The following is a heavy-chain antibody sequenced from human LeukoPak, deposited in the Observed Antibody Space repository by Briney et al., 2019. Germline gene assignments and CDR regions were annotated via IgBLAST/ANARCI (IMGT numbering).Heavy chain of an antibody. CDR3: ARHFDGPHPEGNSRLKWFDP. J-gene: IGHJ5*02. CDR1: GDSVSSNSAA. Sequence: SQTLSLTCAISGDSVSSNSAAWHWIRQSPSRGLEWLGRTKYRSKWYNDYAVSVKSRITINPDTSKNQFSLQLSSVTAADTAVFYCARHFDGPHPEGNSRLKWFDPWGQGTLATVSS. V-gene: IGHV6-1*01. CDR2: TKYRSKWYN. D-gene: IGHD1-1*01.